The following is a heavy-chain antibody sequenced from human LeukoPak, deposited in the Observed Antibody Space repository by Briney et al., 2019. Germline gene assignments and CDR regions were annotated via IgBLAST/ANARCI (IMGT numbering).Heavy chain of an antibody. Sequence: GGSLRLSCAASGFTVSNNYISWVRQAPGKGLEWVSVIYSGGSTKYADSVEARFTISRDNSKNTVYLQMNSLRVDDTAVYYCARATLDNWGQGTLVTVSS. J-gene: IGHJ4*02. CDR3: ARATLDN. V-gene: IGHV3-53*01. CDR2: IYSGGST. CDR1: GFTVSNNY.